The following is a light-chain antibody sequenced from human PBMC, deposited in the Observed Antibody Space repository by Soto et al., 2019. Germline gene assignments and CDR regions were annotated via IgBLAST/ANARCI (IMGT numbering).Light chain of an antibody. Sequence: QMTQLLPPLSASVGARVTIPCRASHSISSWLAWYQQKPGKAPNLLIYAASTLESGVPSRFSGSGSGTEFTLTISSLQPDDFATYSCQQLNSYPLTFGGGTKVDIK. V-gene: IGKV1-5*01. J-gene: IGKJ4*01. CDR2: AAS. CDR3: QQLNSYPLT. CDR1: HSISSW.